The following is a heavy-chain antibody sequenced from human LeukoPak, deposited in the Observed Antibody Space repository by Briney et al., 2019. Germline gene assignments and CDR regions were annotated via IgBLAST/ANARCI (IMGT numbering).Heavy chain of an antibody. CDR2: IIPIFGTA. J-gene: IGHJ4*02. CDR1: GGTFSSYA. V-gene: IGHV1-69*01. CDR3: ASRYDSCGEFVDY. D-gene: IGHD3-22*01. Sequence: SVKVSCKASGGTFSSYAISWVRQAPGQGLEWMGGIIPIFGTANYAQKFQGRVTITADESTSTAYMQLSSLRSEDTAVYYCASRYDSCGEFVDYWGQGTLVTVSS.